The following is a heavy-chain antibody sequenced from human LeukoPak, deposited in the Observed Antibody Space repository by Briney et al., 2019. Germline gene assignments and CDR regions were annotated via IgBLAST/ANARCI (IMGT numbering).Heavy chain of an antibody. CDR1: GFTFSSYW. CDR2: IKQDGSEK. Sequence: GGLRLSCAASGFTFSSYWMSWVRQAPGKGLEWVANIKQDGSEKYYVDSVKGRFTISRDNVDNVVYLQMSSLGAEDTAVYYCARVAVAGPTGWFDPWGQGTLVTVSS. J-gene: IGHJ5*02. D-gene: IGHD6-19*01. CDR3: ARVAVAGPTGWFDP. V-gene: IGHV3-7*01.